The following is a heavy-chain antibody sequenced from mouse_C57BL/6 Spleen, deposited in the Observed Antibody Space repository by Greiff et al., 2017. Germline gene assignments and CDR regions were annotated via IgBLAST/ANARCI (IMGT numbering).Heavy chain of an antibody. CDR1: GYTFTSCW. J-gene: IGHJ4*01. D-gene: IGHD2-1*01. CDR3: ARSDYGNYHYYAMDY. CDR2: INPSNGGT. V-gene: IGHV1-53*01. Sequence: QVQLQQPGTELVKPGASVKLSCKASGYTFTSCWMHWVKQRPGQGLEWIGNINPSNGGTNYNEKFKSKATLTVDKSSSTAYMQLSSLTSEDSAVYYCARSDYGNYHYYAMDYWGQGTSVTVSS.